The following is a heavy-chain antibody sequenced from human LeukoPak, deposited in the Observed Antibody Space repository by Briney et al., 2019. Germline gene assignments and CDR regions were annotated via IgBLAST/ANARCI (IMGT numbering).Heavy chain of an antibody. CDR1: GFTFSSYA. CDR2: ISSNGGST. CDR3: AREMTIITYSFDS. D-gene: IGHD5-24*01. V-gene: IGHV3-64*04. Sequence: PGGSLRLSCSASGFTFSSYAMHWVRQAPGKGLEYVSAISSNGGSTYYADSVKGRFTISRDNSKNTLYLQMNSLRAEDTAVYYCAREMTIITYSFDSWGQGTLVTVSS. J-gene: IGHJ4*02.